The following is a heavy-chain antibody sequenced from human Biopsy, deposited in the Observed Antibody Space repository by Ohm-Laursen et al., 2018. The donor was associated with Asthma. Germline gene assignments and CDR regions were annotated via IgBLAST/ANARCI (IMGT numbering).Heavy chain of an antibody. D-gene: IGHD5-24*01. Sequence: SQTLSLTCAVSGGSISSGGYSWSWLRQPPGKGLEWIGYIYHSGITYYNPSLKSRVTISVDRSKNQFSLKLSSVTAADTAVYYCARVKDGYNSDYWGQGTLVTVSS. CDR1: GGSISSGGYS. V-gene: IGHV4-30-2*01. J-gene: IGHJ4*02. CDR2: IYHSGIT. CDR3: ARVKDGYNSDY.